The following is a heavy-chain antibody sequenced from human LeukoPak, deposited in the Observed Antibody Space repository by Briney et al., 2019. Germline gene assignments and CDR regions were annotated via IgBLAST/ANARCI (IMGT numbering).Heavy chain of an antibody. J-gene: IGHJ5*02. D-gene: IGHD2-2*01. Sequence: SETLTLTCAVYGGSFSGYYWSWIRQPPGKGLEWIGEINHSGSTNYNPSLKSRVTISVDTSKNQFSLKLSSVTAADTAVYYCARGPFCSSTSCYSNWFDPWGQGTLVTVSS. CDR1: GGSFSGYY. V-gene: IGHV4-34*01. CDR2: INHSGST. CDR3: ARGPFCSSTSCYSNWFDP.